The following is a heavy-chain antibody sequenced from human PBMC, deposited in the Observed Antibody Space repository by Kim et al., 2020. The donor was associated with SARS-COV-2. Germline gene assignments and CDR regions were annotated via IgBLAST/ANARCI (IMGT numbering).Heavy chain of an antibody. CDR3: TRAPALGGSWNGHSDY. J-gene: IGHJ4*02. D-gene: IGHD1-1*01. V-gene: IGHV4-31*03. Sequence: SETLSLTCTVSGGSISSGSYYWSWIRQHPGKGLEWIGYIHHSGSTYYNPSLKSRVTISVDTSKNQFSLKLSSVTAADTAVYYCTRAPALGGSWNGHSDYWGQGTLVPVSS. CDR1: GGSISSGSYY. CDR2: IHHSGST.